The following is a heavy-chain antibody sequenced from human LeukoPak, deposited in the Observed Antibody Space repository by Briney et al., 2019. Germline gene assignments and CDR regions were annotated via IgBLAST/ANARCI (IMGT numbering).Heavy chain of an antibody. V-gene: IGHV3-30*03. CDR3: ARDQGPGWYGY. D-gene: IGHD6-19*01. CDR2: ISYDGSNK. CDR1: GFTSNSYG. Sequence: PGGSLRLPCSASGFTSNSYGMHWVRQAPGKGLEWVAVISYDGSNKYYADSVKGRFTISRDNAKNSLYLQMNSLRAEDTAVYYCARDQGPGWYGYWGQGTLVTVSS. J-gene: IGHJ4*02.